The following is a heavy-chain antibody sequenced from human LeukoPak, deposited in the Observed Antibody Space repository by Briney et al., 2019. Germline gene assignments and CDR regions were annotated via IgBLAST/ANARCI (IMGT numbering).Heavy chain of an antibody. CDR1: GYTFTGYY. V-gene: IGHV1-2*02. CDR2: INPNSGGT. J-gene: IGHJ4*02. Sequence: ASVKVSCKASGYTFTGYYMHWVRQAPGQGLEWMGWINPNSGGTNYAQKFQGRVTMTRDTSISTAYMELSRLRSDDTAVYYCARGSGGLLGVGGNYFDYWGQGTLVTVSS. CDR3: ARGSGGLLGVGGNYFDY. D-gene: IGHD3-10*01.